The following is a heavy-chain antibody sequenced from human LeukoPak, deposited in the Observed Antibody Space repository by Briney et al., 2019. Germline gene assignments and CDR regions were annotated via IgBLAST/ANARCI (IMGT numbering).Heavy chain of an antibody. V-gene: IGHV3-9*01. D-gene: IGHD4-17*01. CDR3: AKSDDYGDYSPFDY. Sequence: GGSQRLSCAASGFTFDDYAMHWVRQAPGKGLEWVSGISWNSGSIGHADSVKGRFTISRDNAKNSLYLQMNSLRAEDTALYYCAKSDDYGDYSPFDYWGQGTLVTVSS. J-gene: IGHJ4*02. CDR2: ISWNSGSI. CDR1: GFTFDDYA.